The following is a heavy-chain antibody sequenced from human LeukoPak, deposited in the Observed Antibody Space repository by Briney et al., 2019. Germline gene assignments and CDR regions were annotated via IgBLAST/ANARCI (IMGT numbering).Heavy chain of an antibody. D-gene: IGHD3-10*01. Sequence: GGSLRLSCVASGFTFSDYYMSWIRQAPGKGLEWVSYISSSGSTIYYADSVKGRFTISRDNAKNSLYLQMNSLRAEDTAVYYCARSRKSITMVRDPFDYWGQGTLVTVSS. CDR2: ISSSGSTI. J-gene: IGHJ4*02. V-gene: IGHV3-11*01. CDR1: GFTFSDYY. CDR3: ARSRKSITMVRDPFDY.